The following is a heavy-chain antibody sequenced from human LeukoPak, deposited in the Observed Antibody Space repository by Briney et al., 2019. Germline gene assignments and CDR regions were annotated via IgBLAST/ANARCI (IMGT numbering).Heavy chain of an antibody. CDR3: ARYWADAFDI. V-gene: IGHV3-7*01. Sequence: GGSLRLSCAASGFTFSSYAMSWVRQAPGKGLEWVANIKQDGSEKYYVDSVKGRFTISRDNAKNSLYLQMNSLRAEDTAVYYCARYWADAFDIWGQGTMVTVSS. CDR2: IKQDGSEK. D-gene: IGHD2-8*02. J-gene: IGHJ3*02. CDR1: GFTFSSYA.